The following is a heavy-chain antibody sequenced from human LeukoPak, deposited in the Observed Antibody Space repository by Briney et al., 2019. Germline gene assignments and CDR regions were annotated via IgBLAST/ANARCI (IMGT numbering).Heavy chain of an antibody. CDR1: GASKSRDY. CDR2: IYTSGST. CDR3: ARRESGYYKFDY. D-gene: IGHD3-22*01. J-gene: IGHJ4*02. V-gene: IGHV4-4*07. Sequence: SETLSLTCTVSGASKSRDYWSWIRQPAGKGLEWIGRIYTSGSTDYNPSLRSRVSMSVDTSKNQFSLKLWSVTAADTAVYYCARRESGYYKFDYWGRGALVTVSS.